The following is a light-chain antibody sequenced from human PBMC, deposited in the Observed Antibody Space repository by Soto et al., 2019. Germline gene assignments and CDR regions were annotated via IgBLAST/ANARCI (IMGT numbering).Light chain of an antibody. J-gene: IGKJ4*01. Sequence: EIVLTQSPGTLSLSPGERATLSCRVSQSVSSSYLAWYQQKPGQAPRLVIYGASSRATGIPDRFSGSGSGTDFTLTISRLEPEDFAVYYCQQYGSSPLTFGGGTKVEIK. V-gene: IGKV3-20*01. CDR1: QSVSSSY. CDR3: QQYGSSPLT. CDR2: GAS.